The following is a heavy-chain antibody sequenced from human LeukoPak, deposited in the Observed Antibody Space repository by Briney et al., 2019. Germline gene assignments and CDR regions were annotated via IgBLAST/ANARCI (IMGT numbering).Heavy chain of an antibody. D-gene: IGHD2-2*01. Sequence: SQTLSLTCTVSGGSISSGGYYWSWIRQHPGKGLEWIGHIYYSGSTYYNPSLKRRVTISVDTSKNQCFPMLRSVTTADTAVYYCSGECRYCSSNSILGDIVAAKDYYYYMDVWGKGTTVTVSS. CDR2: IYYSGST. CDR1: GGSISSGGYY. J-gene: IGHJ6*03. CDR3: SGECRYCSSNSILGDIVAAKDYYYYMDV. V-gene: IGHV4-31*03.